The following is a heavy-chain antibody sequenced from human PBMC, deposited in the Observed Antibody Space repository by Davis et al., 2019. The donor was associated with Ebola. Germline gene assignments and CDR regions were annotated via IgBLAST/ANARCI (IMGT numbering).Heavy chain of an antibody. V-gene: IGHV4-39*07. Sequence: PSETLSLTCTVSGGSVSSPTHYWGWIRQPPGKGLEWIATIYYSGSTYFNPSLKSRATISLDTSKNQFSLNLKSLTAADTAVYYCVSNSSSSPWFDPWGRGTLVAVSS. J-gene: IGHJ5*02. CDR1: GGSVSSPTHY. D-gene: IGHD6-6*01. CDR3: VSNSSSSPWFDP. CDR2: IYYSGST.